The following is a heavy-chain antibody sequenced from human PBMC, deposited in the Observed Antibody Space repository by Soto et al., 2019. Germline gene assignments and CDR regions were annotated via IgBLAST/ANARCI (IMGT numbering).Heavy chain of an antibody. D-gene: IGHD6-13*01. CDR2: IYHTGNT. J-gene: IGHJ4*02. Sequence: SETLSLTCAVSGGSISSSSWWSWVRQPPGKGLEWIGEIYHTGNTSYNPSLESRVTISVDKSKNQFSLNLNSVTAADTAVYYCARESRAAAGNRRYYFDYWGQGTLVTVSS. CDR1: GGSISSSSW. V-gene: IGHV4-4*02. CDR3: ARESRAAAGNRRYYFDY.